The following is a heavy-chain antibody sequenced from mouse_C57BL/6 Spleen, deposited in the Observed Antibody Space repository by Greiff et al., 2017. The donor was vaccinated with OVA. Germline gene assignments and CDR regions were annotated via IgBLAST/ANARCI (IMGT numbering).Heavy chain of an antibody. CDR1: GYTFTSYW. CDR3: ARRESVLYAMDY. Sequence: QVQLKQPGAELVKPGASVKLSCKASGYTFTSYWMQWVKQRPGQGLEWIGEIDPSDSYTNYNQKFKGKATLTVDTSSSTAYMQLSSLTSEDSAVYYCARRESVLYAMDYWGQGTSVTVSS. CDR2: IDPSDSYT. D-gene: IGHD6-2*01. V-gene: IGHV1-50*01. J-gene: IGHJ4*01.